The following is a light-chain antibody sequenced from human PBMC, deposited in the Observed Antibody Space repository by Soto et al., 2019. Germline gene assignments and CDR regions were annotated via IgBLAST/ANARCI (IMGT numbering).Light chain of an antibody. J-gene: IGLJ1*01. V-gene: IGLV2-11*01. Sequence: QSALTQPRSVSGSPGQSVTISCTGTSSDVGGYNYVSWYQQHPGRAPKFMIYDVTKRPSGVPDRFSGSKSGNTASLTISGLQVEDEADHYCCSDAGSYFLFGTGTKLTVL. CDR2: DVT. CDR1: SSDVGGYNY. CDR3: CSDAGSYFL.